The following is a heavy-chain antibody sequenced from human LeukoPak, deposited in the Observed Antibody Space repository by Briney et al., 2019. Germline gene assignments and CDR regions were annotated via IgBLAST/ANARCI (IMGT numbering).Heavy chain of an antibody. CDR3: ARGRYCSADICSGGDAFDI. D-gene: IGHD2-15*01. V-gene: IGHV4-59*11. J-gene: IGHJ3*02. CDR2: IYYSGST. Sequence: SETLSLTCTVSGGSISSHYWSWIRQPPGKGLEWIGYIYYSGSTNYNPSLKGRVTMSVDTSKNQFSLKLSSVTAADTAVYYCARGRYCSADICSGGDAFDIWGQGTMVSVSS. CDR1: GGSISSHY.